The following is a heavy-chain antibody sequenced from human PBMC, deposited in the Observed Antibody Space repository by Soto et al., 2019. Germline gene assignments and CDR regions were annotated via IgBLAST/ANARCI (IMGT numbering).Heavy chain of an antibody. Sequence: EVQLLESGGGLVQPGGSLRLSCAASGFTFSSYPMSWVRQAPGKGLEWVSGISGGGDSTYYAGRFTISRDNSKNTLYLQMNSLSAEDTAVYYCARSYCASTSCYSPFDYWGQGTLVTVSS. CDR3: ARSYCASTSCYSPFDY. CDR2: ISGGGDST. CDR1: GFTFSSYP. D-gene: IGHD2-2*01. V-gene: IGHV3-23*01. J-gene: IGHJ4*02.